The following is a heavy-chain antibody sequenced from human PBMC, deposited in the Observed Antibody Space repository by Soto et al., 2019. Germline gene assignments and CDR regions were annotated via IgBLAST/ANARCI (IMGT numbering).Heavy chain of an antibody. CDR1: GDSISSADYY. J-gene: IGHJ6*02. Sequence: TLSLTCTVSGDSISSADYYWSWIRQTPGKGLEWIGHIFYSGTTYYNPSLKSRLTISVDTSKNHFSLRLTSVTAADTAVYYCARDLWVEPELYYYGMDVRRQRPTVPVSS. V-gene: IGHV4-30-4*01. CDR3: ARDLWVEPELYYYGMDV. D-gene: IGHD1-1*01. CDR2: IFYSGTT.